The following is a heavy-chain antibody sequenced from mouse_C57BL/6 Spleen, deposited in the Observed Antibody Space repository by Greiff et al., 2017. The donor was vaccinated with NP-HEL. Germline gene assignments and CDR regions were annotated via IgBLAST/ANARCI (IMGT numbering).Heavy chain of an antibody. CDR3: ARKTTVGGFDV. J-gene: IGHJ1*03. CDR1: GYAFSSYW. Sequence: VQLQQSGTVLARPGASVKISCKASGYAFSSYWMNWVKQRPGKGLEWIGQIYPGDGDTNYNGKFKGKATLTADKSSSTAYMQLSSLTSEDSAVYFCARKTTVGGFDVWGTGTTVTVSS. D-gene: IGHD1-1*01. CDR2: IYPGDGDT. V-gene: IGHV1-80*01.